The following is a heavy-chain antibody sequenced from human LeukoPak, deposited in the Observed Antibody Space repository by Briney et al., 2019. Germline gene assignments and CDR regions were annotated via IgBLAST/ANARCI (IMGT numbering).Heavy chain of an antibody. V-gene: IGHV1-69*04. CDR2: IIPKFDLT. D-gene: IGHD1-1*01. Sequence: SVKVSCKASGGTFSSYAISWVRQAPGQGLEWMARIIPKFDLTKIAQKFEGRVTITADTSTSTVYLELSNVRSDDTAIYYCTRDQNVRGVAAGMEGWFDPWGQGTLVTVSS. J-gene: IGHJ5*02. CDR1: GGTFSSYA. CDR3: TRDQNVRGVAAGMEGWFDP.